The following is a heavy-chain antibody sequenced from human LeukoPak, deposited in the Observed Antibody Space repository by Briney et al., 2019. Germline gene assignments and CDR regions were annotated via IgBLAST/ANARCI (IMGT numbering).Heavy chain of an antibody. J-gene: IGHJ4*02. CDR2: ISSSSSYI. CDR3: ARGYDSSGYYPNY. D-gene: IGHD3-22*01. V-gene: IGHV3-21*01. CDR1: GFTFSSYA. Sequence: GGSLRLSCAASGFTFSSYAMNWVRQAPGKGLEWVSSISSSSSYIYYADSVKGRFTISRDNAKNSLYLQMNSLRAEDTAVYYCARGYDSSGYYPNYWGQGTLVTVSS.